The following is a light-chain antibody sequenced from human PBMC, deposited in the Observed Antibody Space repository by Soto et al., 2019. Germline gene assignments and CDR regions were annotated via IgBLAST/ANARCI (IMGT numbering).Light chain of an antibody. V-gene: IGKV1-5*01. Sequence: DIQMTQSPSTLPASVGDRVTITCRASQSISNWLAWYQQKPGTAPKVLIYHASNLQSGIPARFSGSGSGTEFTLTISSLQSEDFAVYYCQQYHEWPLTFGGGTKVDIK. CDR2: HAS. CDR3: QQYHEWPLT. CDR1: QSISNW. J-gene: IGKJ4*01.